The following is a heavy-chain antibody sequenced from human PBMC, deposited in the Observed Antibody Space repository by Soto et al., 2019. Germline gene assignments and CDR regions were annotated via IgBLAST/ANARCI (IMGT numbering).Heavy chain of an antibody. CDR3: ARLPVTDGSGIPRYYYGMDV. CDR2: IFYSGST. V-gene: IGHV4-30-4*01. Sequence: WSGYIFYSGSTYYNPSLKSRVTISVDTSKNQFSLKLGSVTAADTAVYYCARLPVTDGSGIPRYYYGMDVWGQGTTVTVSS. D-gene: IGHD3-10*01. J-gene: IGHJ6*02.